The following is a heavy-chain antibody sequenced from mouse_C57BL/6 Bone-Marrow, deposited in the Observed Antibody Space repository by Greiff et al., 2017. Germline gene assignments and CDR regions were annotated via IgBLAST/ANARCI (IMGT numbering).Heavy chain of an antibody. V-gene: IGHV1-74*01. CDR3: AIRVYDDEGGYVDD. CDR2: IHPSDSTT. D-gene: IGHD1-1*01. J-gene: IGHJ2*01. CDR1: GYTFTSYW. Sequence: QVQLQQPGADLVKPGASVKVSCTASGYTFTSYWMHWVKQSPGQGLEWIGRIHPSDSTTNYTPKFKGKATLTVAKSSSSAYLQLSSLTSEDAAVYYCAIRVYDDEGGYVDDWGQGTTLTVSS.